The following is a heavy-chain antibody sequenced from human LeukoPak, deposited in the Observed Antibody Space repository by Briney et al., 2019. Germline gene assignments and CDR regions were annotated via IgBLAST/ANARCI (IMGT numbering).Heavy chain of an antibody. CDR2: ISYDGSNK. J-gene: IGHJ6*02. CDR3: ARDRGSSGSSYYYYYYGVDV. CDR1: GFTFSSYG. Sequence: GGSLRLSCAASGFTFSSYGMHWVRQAPGKGLEWVAVISYDGSNKYYADSVKGRFTISRDNSKNTLYLQMNSLRAEDTAMYYCARDRGSSGSSYYYYYYGVDVWGQGTTVTVSS. V-gene: IGHV3-30*03. D-gene: IGHD6-19*01.